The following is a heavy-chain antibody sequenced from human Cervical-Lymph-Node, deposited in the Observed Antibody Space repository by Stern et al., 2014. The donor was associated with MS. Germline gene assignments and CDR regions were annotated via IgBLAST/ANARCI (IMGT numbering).Heavy chain of an antibody. Sequence: EQLVQSGAEVKKPGSSGKVSCKASGGTFINHAISWVRQAPGQGLEWMGGFIPIFGTTHYAQKFQGRVTITADESASTAYMELSSLRSQDTAVYFCARDNDDNGMDVWGQGTTVIVSS. J-gene: IGHJ6*02. CDR1: GGTFINHA. CDR2: FIPIFGTT. CDR3: ARDNDDNGMDV. D-gene: IGHD2-8*01. V-gene: IGHV1-69*01.